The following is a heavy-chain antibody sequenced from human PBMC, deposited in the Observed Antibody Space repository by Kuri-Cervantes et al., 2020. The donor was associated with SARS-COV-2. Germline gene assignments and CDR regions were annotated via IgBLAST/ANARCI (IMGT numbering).Heavy chain of an antibody. Sequence: GSLRLSCTVSGGSISSSSYYWGWIRQPPGKGLEWIGSNYYSGSTYYNPSLKSRVTISVDTSKNQFSLKLSSVTAADTAVYYCARFYDYFDYWGQGTLVTVSS. V-gene: IGHV4-39*07. CDR2: NYYSGST. CDR3: ARFYDYFDY. D-gene: IGHD3-16*01. CDR1: GGSISSSSYY. J-gene: IGHJ4*02.